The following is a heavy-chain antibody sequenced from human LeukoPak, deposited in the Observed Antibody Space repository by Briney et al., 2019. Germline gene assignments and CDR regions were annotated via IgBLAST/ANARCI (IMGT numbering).Heavy chain of an antibody. CDR1: GFTFSSYS. V-gene: IGHV3-48*02. J-gene: IGHJ4*02. Sequence: GGSLRLSCAASGFTFSSYSMNWVRQAPGKGLEWVSYISTGSSNIYYADSVKGRFTISRDNAKNSLYLQMNSLRDEDTAVYYCARDHTSSWYYLDYWGQGTLVTVSS. CDR3: ARDHTSSWYYLDY. CDR2: ISTGSSNI. D-gene: IGHD6-13*01.